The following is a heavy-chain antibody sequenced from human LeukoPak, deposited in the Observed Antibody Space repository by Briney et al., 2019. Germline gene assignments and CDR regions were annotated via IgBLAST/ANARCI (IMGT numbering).Heavy chain of an antibody. CDR3: ARGCTDKKCYIDY. J-gene: IGHJ4*02. Sequence: GGSLRLSCAASGFTVSSNYMNWVCQAPGKGLEWVSVIYSGGETYYADSVKGRFTISRDSSKNTLYLQMNSLRVEDTAVYYCARGCTDKKCYIDYWGQGTLVTVSS. CDR1: GFTVSSNY. V-gene: IGHV3-53*01. CDR2: IYSGGET. D-gene: IGHD2-8*02.